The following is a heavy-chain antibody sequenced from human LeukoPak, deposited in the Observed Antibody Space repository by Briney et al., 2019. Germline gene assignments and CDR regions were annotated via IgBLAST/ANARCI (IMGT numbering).Heavy chain of an antibody. V-gene: IGHV3-30*18. CDR2: ISHDGNDK. J-gene: IGHJ4*02. D-gene: IGHD3-22*01. CDR1: GFSFSSNV. CDR3: AKVGIGYYYPFDY. Sequence: PGGSLRLSCAASGFSFSSNVMHWVRQAPGKGLEWVAQISHDGNDKYYADSVKGRFTISRDNSTNTLFLQLDSLRAEDTAVYFCAKVGIGYYYPFDYWGQGTLVTVSS.